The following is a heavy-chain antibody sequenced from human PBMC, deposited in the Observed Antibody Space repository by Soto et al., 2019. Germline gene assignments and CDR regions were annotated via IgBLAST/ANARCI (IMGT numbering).Heavy chain of an antibody. CDR1: GGSISSGGYY. CDR2: IYYSGST. D-gene: IGHD3-9*01. Sequence: SETLSLTCTVSGGSISSGGYYWSWIRQHPGKGLEWIGYIYYSGSTYYNPSLKSRVTISVDTSKNQFSLKLSSVTAADTAVYYCARLQYYDILTGYSHYFDYWGQGTLVTVSS. J-gene: IGHJ4*02. CDR3: ARLQYYDILTGYSHYFDY. V-gene: IGHV4-31*03.